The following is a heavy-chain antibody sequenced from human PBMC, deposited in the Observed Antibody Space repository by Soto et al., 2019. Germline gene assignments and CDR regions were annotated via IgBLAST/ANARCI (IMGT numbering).Heavy chain of an antibody. J-gene: IGHJ4*02. D-gene: IGHD3-3*01. CDR2: ISAYNGNT. Sequence: ASVKVSCKASGYTFTSYGISWVRQAPGQGLEWMGWISAYNGNTNYAQKLQGRVTMTTDTSTSTAYMELRSLRSDDTAVYYCAIVDDPDFWSGYYYFDYWGQGTLVTVSS. CDR1: GYTFTSYG. V-gene: IGHV1-18*01. CDR3: AIVDDPDFWSGYYYFDY.